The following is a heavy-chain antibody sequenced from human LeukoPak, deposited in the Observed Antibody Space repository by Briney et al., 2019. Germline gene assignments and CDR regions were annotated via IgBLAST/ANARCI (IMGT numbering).Heavy chain of an antibody. Sequence: GGSLRLSCAASGFTFSSYWMHWVRQAPGKGLVWVSRINSDGSSTSYADSVKGRFTISRDNAKNTLYLQMNSLRAEDTAVYYCARDPITMVRGVSTTGITWGQGTLVTVSS. V-gene: IGHV3-74*01. J-gene: IGHJ5*02. CDR1: GFTFSSYW. CDR3: ARDPITMVRGVSTTGIT. D-gene: IGHD3-10*01. CDR2: INSDGSST.